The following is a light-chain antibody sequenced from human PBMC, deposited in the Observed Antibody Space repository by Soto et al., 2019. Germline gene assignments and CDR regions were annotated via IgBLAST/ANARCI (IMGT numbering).Light chain of an antibody. CDR1: SSDVGGYNY. J-gene: IGLJ3*02. CDR3: SSYTSSSTPGV. CDR2: EVS. Sequence: QSALPQPASVSGSPGQSITISCTGTSSDVGGYNYVSWYQQHPGKAPKLMIYEVSNRPSGVSNRFSGSKSGNTASLTISGLQAEDEADYYCSSYTSSSTPGVFGGGTKLTVL. V-gene: IGLV2-14*01.